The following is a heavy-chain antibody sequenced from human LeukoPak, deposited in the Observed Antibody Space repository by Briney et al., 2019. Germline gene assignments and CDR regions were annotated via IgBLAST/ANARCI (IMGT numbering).Heavy chain of an antibody. D-gene: IGHD1-26*01. CDR3: VRDLGGRSGH. CDR1: GFTFSSYA. CDR2: MSYDGSNK. V-gene: IGHV3-30-3*01. Sequence: GGSLRLSCAASGFTFSSYAMHWVRQAPGKGLEWVAVMSYDGSNKYYAGSVKGRFTISRDNSKNTLYLQMSSLRAEDTAVYYCVRDLGGRSGHWGQGALVTVSS. J-gene: IGHJ4*02.